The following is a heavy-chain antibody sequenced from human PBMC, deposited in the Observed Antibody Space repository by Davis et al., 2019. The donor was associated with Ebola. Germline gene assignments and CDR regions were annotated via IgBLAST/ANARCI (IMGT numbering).Heavy chain of an antibody. CDR2: INHSGST. CDR3: ARVNAMTGYSRFDS. V-gene: IGHV4-34*01. Sequence: SETLSLTCAVYGGSFSGYYWSWIRQPPGKGLEWIGEINHSGSTNYNPSLKSRVTISVDTSKNQFSLKLSSVTAADTAFYHCARVNAMTGYSRFDSWGQGTLVTVSS. CDR1: GGSFSGYY. D-gene: IGHD3-9*01. J-gene: IGHJ5*01.